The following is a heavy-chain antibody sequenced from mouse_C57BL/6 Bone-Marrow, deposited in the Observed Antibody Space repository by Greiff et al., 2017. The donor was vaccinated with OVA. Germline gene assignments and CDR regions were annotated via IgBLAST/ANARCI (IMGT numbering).Heavy chain of an antibody. CDR1: GFNIKDDY. Sequence: EVHLVESGAELVRPGASVKLSCTASGFNIKDDYMHWVKQRPEQGLEWIGWIDPENGDTEYASKFQGKATITADTSSNTAYLQLSSLTSEDTAVYYCTTAYYDSFAYWGQGTLVTVSA. CDR2: IDPENGDT. J-gene: IGHJ3*01. D-gene: IGHD2-4*01. V-gene: IGHV14-4*01. CDR3: TTAYYDSFAY.